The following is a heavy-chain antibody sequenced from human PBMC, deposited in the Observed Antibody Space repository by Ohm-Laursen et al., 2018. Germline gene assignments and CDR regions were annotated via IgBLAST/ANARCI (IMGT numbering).Heavy chain of an antibody. J-gene: IGHJ4*02. Sequence: SLRLSCAASGFIVSNNYMSWVRQAPGKGLEYVAVIYTGGSTDYADSVKGRFTISRDNSKNSLYLQMNSLRAGDTAVYYCARNDFWSGPYYIYWGQGTLVTVSS. CDR1: GFIVSNNY. D-gene: IGHD3-3*01. V-gene: IGHV3-53*01. CDR2: IYTGGST. CDR3: ARNDFWSGPYYIY.